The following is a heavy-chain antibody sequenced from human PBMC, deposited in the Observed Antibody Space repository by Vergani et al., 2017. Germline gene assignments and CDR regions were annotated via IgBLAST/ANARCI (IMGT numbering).Heavy chain of an antibody. Sequence: QVQLVESGGGVVQRGGSLRLSCATSGFTLSNYDMQWIRQGPGKGLEFVAFIQFDGSNQYYADSVKGRFTISRDNSKNTLYLQMNSLRAEDTAVYYCAKDRDRFFDYWGQGTLVTVSS. J-gene: IGHJ4*02. V-gene: IGHV3-30*02. D-gene: IGHD3-3*01. CDR3: AKDRDRFFDY. CDR2: IQFDGSNQ. CDR1: GFTLSNYD.